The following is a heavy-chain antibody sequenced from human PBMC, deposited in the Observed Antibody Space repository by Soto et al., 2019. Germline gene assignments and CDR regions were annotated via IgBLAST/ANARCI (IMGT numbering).Heavy chain of an antibody. CDR1: GFTFNIYG. CDR2: ISYDGSNQ. D-gene: IGHD3-3*01. V-gene: IGHV3-30*03. J-gene: IGHJ4*02. CDR3: AASDFWSGYKYYFDY. Sequence: GGSLRLSCAASGFTFNIYGMHWVRQAPDKGLEWVALISYDGSNQYYADSAKGRFTISRDNSKNTLYLQMNSLRAEDTAVYYCAASDFWSGYKYYFDYWGQGTLVTVSS.